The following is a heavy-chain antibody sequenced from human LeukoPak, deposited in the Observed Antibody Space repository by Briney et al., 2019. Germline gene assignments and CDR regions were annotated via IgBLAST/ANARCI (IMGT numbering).Heavy chain of an antibody. J-gene: IGHJ4*02. CDR3: AREPYGDYFDY. Sequence: GGSLRLSCPASGFTFSSYWMSWVRQAPGKGLEWVDNIKQDGSDKYYVDSVKGRFTISRDNAKNSLYLQMNSLRAEDTAVYYCAREPYGDYFDYWGQGTLVTVSS. CDR2: IKQDGSDK. CDR1: GFTFSSYW. D-gene: IGHD4-17*01. V-gene: IGHV3-7*03.